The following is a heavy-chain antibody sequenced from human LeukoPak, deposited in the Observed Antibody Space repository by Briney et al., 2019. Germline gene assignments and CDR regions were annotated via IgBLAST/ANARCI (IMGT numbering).Heavy chain of an antibody. CDR2: IYYSGST. CDR3: ARDLDYYGSGTPRAWFDP. D-gene: IGHD3-10*01. Sequence: TSETLSLTCAVYGGSFSGYYWSWIRQPPGKGLEWIGYIYYSGSTYYNPSLKSRVTISVDTSKNQFSLKLSSVTAADTAVYYCARDLDYYGSGTPRAWFDPWGQGTLVTVSS. CDR1: GGSFSGYY. V-gene: IGHV4-34*09. J-gene: IGHJ5*02.